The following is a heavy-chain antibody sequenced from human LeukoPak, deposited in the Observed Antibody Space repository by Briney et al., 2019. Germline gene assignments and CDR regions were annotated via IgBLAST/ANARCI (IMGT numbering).Heavy chain of an antibody. CDR1: GGSISGYY. D-gene: IGHD2-15*01. V-gene: IGHV4-4*07. J-gene: IGHJ5*02. Sequence: SETLSLTCTVSGGSISGYYWSWIRQPAGKGLEWIGRIYTSGSTNYNPSLKSRVTMSVDTSKNQFSLKLSSVTAADTAVYYCARYYCSGGSCPFDPWGQGTLVTVSS. CDR3: ARYYCSGGSCPFDP. CDR2: IYTSGST.